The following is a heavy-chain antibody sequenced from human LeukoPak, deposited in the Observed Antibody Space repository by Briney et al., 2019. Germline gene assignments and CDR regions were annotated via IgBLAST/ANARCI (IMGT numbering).Heavy chain of an antibody. J-gene: IGHJ4*02. V-gene: IGHV4-59*01. D-gene: IGHD6-13*01. CDR2: IHYSGST. Sequence: PSETLSLTCIVSGGSISSDYWSWIRQPPGKGLEWIGYIHYSGSTNYNPSLKSRVTISVDTSKNQFSLKVRSVNAADTAVYYCAREMEGSSWSIVFESWGQGTLVTVSS. CDR3: AREMEGSSWSIVFES. CDR1: GGSISSDY.